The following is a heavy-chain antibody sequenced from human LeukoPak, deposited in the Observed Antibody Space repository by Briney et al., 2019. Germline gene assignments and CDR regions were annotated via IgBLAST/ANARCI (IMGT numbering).Heavy chain of an antibody. V-gene: IGHV3-48*03. Sequence: GGSLRLPCSASGVTSSSYDMNWVRQAPGKGRGWFSYISSTDSTIYYAVSVQGRFTISRDNAKNSLYLQMRSLRAEDTAVYYCASATTVTTIDHWGQGTLVTVSS. CDR3: ASATTVTTIDH. CDR1: GVTSSSYD. D-gene: IGHD4-17*01. CDR2: ISSTDSTI. J-gene: IGHJ4*02.